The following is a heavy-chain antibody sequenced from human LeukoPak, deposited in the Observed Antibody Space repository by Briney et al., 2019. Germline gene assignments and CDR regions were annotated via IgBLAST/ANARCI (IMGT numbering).Heavy chain of an antibody. Sequence: PSETLSLTCTVSGGFISSYYWNWIRQPAGKGVEWIGYIYYCGKTNYNLSLKSGVSMSDHPTQHQFLMKLSTVNAADPAVYCCLRGRKYTSGYRVTELGSGYSDYWRQGTLVTVSS. J-gene: IGHJ4*02. V-gene: IGHV4-59*01. CDR3: LRGRKYTSGYRVTELGSGYSDY. CDR1: GGFISSYY. CDR2: IYYCGKT. D-gene: IGHD5-18*01.